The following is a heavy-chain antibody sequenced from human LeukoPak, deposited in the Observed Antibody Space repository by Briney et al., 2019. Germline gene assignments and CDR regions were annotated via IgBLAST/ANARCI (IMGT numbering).Heavy chain of an antibody. D-gene: IGHD3-10*01. V-gene: IGHV4-28*01. CDR2: VYHSGTT. Sequence: SETLSLTCAVSGYSITSSSWWGWIRQPPGKGLEWIGYVYHSGTTYYNPSLQSRVAMSVDTSKNQFSLKLSSVTAVDTAVYYCARKENVYYYFDYWGQGTLVTVSS. CDR1: GYSITSSSW. CDR3: ARKENVYYYFDY. J-gene: IGHJ4*02.